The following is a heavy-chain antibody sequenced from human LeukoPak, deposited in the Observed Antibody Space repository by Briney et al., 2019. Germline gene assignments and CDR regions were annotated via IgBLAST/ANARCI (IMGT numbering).Heavy chain of an antibody. Sequence: SQTLSLTCAVSGGSISSGGYSWSWIRQPPGKGLEWIGYIYHSGSTYYNPSLKSRVTISVDRSKNQFSLKLSSVTAADTAVYYCARARYCSSTSCYRFGAFDIWGQGTMVTVSS. CDR1: GGSISSGGYS. CDR2: IYHSGST. J-gene: IGHJ3*02. CDR3: ARARYCSSTSCYRFGAFDI. D-gene: IGHD2-2*02. V-gene: IGHV4-30-2*01.